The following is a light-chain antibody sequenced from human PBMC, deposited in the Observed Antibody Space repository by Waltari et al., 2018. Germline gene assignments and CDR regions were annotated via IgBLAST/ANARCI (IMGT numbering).Light chain of an antibody. CDR1: SGSVSTSYS. CDR3: VLYMGSGIWV. V-gene: IGLV8-61*01. Sequence: QTVVTQETSFSVSPGGTVTLTCGLSSGSVSTSYSPSWYQQTPGQAPRTLIYSTNTRSSGVPDRCSGSILASKAALTITGAQADDESDYYCVLYMGSGIWVFGGGTKLTVL. J-gene: IGLJ3*02. CDR2: STN.